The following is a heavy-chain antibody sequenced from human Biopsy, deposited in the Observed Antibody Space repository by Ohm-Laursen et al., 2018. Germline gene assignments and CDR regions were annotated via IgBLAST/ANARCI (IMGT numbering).Heavy chain of an antibody. D-gene: IGHD6-19*01. CDR1: GESMGTYY. CDR2: VSYSGNA. J-gene: IGHJ6*02. V-gene: IGHV4-59*01. Sequence: SDTLSLTCTVSGESMGTYYWSWTRQPPGKGLEWIGYVSYSGNADYNPSLKSRVTISLDKSTNQLSLKLRSVTAADTAVYYCARDGGHSGWYEGGMDVWGQGTTVTVSS. CDR3: ARDGGHSGWYEGGMDV.